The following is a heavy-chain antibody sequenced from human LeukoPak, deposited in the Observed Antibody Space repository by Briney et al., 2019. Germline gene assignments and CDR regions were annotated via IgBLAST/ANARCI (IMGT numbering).Heavy chain of an antibody. D-gene: IGHD6-19*01. Sequence: GGSLRLSCAASGFTFGSYAMYWVRQAPGKGLEWVSGIFGSGGSAHYAASVKGRFTVSRDNSKNTVYLLMDSLRVEDTAIYYCAKTTTGYSSGRYPAWPIDYWGQGTLVTVSS. CDR2: IFGSGGSA. CDR3: AKTTTGYSSGRYPAWPIDY. V-gene: IGHV3-23*01. CDR1: GFTFGSYA. J-gene: IGHJ4*02.